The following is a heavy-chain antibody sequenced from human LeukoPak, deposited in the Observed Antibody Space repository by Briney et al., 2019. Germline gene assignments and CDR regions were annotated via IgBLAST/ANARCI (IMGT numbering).Heavy chain of an antibody. Sequence: GGSLRLSCAASGFTFSSYGMHWVRQAPGKGLEWVAFIRYDGSNKYYADSVKGRFTISRDNSKNTLYLQMNSLRAEDTAVYYCAKWRITIFGVVIPMDAFDIWGQGTMVTVSS. CDR2: IRYDGSNK. D-gene: IGHD3-3*01. V-gene: IGHV3-30*02. CDR3: AKWRITIFGVVIPMDAFDI. CDR1: GFTFSSYG. J-gene: IGHJ3*02.